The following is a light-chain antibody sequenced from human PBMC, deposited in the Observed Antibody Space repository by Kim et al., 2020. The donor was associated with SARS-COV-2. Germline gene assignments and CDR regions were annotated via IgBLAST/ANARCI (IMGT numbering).Light chain of an antibody. CDR3: QKYNSATRT. CDR2: AAS. V-gene: IGKV1-27*01. CDR1: QGISND. Sequence: AAVGDGVTITCRASQGISNDWAWYQQKPGKVPKVLIYAASTLQSGVPSRFSGSGSGTDFTLTISSLQPEDVATYYCQKYNSATRTFGQGTKVDIK. J-gene: IGKJ1*01.